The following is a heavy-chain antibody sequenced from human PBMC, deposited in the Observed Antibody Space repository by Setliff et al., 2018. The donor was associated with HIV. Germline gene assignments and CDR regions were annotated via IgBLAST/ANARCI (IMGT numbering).Heavy chain of an antibody. CDR1: GGSISGHY. J-gene: IGHJ4*02. Sequence: SQTLSLTCSVSGGSISGHYWSWIRQSPEKRLEWIGYVYHSGTTHYSPSLKNRVSIYVDPSKNQFSLRLTSVNAADTAVYYCARHYYDSGSPFDSWGQGIVVTVSS. V-gene: IGHV4-59*08. D-gene: IGHD3-10*01. CDR2: VYHSGTT. CDR3: ARHYYDSGSPFDS.